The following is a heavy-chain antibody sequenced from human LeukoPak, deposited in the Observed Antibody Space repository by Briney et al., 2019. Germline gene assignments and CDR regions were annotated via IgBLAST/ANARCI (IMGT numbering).Heavy chain of an antibody. CDR2: IFPADSDT. D-gene: IGHD2-8*02. V-gene: IGHV5-51*01. J-gene: IGHJ6*02. CDR3: ASHGLEGCTGGRCFQSFHYYGMDV. Sequence: GESLKISCQDSGYTFIDYWIGWVRQVPGKGLEWMGIIFPADSDTKYSPSFQGQVTISVDRSTSTAYLQWSSLKASDTAVYYCASHGLEGCTGGRCFQSFHYYGMDVWGQGTAVTVSS. CDR1: GYTFIDYW.